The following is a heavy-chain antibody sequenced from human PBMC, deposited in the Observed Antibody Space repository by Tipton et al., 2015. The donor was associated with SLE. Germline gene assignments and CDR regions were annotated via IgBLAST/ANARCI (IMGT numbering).Heavy chain of an antibody. V-gene: IGHV1-46*01. CDR2: INPSGGST. CDR1: GYTFTSYY. D-gene: IGHD6-13*01. J-gene: IGHJ6*02. CDR3: AREPSPGIAAAGPYGMDV. Sequence: QLVQSGAEVKKPGASVKVSCKASGYTFTSYYMHWVRQAPGQGLEWMGIINPSGGSTSYAQKFQGRVTMTRDTSTSTVYMELSSLRSEDTAVYYCAREPSPGIAAAGPYGMDVWGQGTTVTVSS.